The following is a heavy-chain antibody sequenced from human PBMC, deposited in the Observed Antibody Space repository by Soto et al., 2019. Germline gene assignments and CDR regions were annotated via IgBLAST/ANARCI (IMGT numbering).Heavy chain of an antibody. D-gene: IGHD6-19*01. J-gene: IGHJ6*02. V-gene: IGHV3-30*18. CDR3: AKVSFYSSGWFHGMDV. CDR1: GFTFSSYG. Sequence: LRLSCAASGFTFSSYGMHWVRQAPGKGLEWVAVISYDGSNKYYADSVKGRFTISRDNSKNTLYLQMNSLRAEDTAVYYCAKVSFYSSGWFHGMDVWGQGTTVTVSS. CDR2: ISYDGSNK.